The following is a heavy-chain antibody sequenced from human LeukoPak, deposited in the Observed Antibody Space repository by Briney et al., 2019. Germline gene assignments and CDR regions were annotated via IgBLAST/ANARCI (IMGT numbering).Heavy chain of an antibody. V-gene: IGHV3-48*02. CDR2: ISSSSSTI. D-gene: IGHD6-13*01. CDR3: AAALVSLQNKAAAGSTGAFDM. CDR1: GFTFSSYS. Sequence: GGSLRLSCAASGFTFSSYSMNWVRQAPGKGLEWVSYISSSSSTIYYADSVKGRFTISRDNAKNSLYLQMNSLRDEDTALYYCAAALVSLQNKAAAGSTGAFDMWGQGTMVTVSS. J-gene: IGHJ3*02.